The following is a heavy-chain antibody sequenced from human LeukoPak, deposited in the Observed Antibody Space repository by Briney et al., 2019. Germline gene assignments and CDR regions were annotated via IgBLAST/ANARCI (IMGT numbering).Heavy chain of an antibody. J-gene: IGHJ5*02. V-gene: IGHV4-39*07. Sequence: PSETLSLTCTVSGGSISSSSYYWGWIRQPPGKGLEWIGSIYYSGSTYYNPSLKSRVTISVDTSKNQFSLKLSSVTAADTAVYYCARGGIVVVPASAGYNWFDPWGQGTLVTVSS. D-gene: IGHD2-2*01. CDR3: ARGGIVVVPASAGYNWFDP. CDR1: GGSISSSSYY. CDR2: IYYSGST.